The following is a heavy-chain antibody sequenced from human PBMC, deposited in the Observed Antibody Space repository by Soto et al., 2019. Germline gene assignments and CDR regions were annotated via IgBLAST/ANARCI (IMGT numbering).Heavy chain of an antibody. V-gene: IGHV1-18*01. J-gene: IGHJ6*03. CDR2: ISAYNGNT. CDR1: GYTFTSYG. D-gene: IGHD3-9*01. Sequence: ASVKVSCKASGYTFTSYGISWVRQAPGQGLEWMGWISAYNGNTNYAQKLQGRVTMTTDTSTSTAYMELRSLRSDDTAVYYCARDAVRYFDRVHYMDVWGKGTTVTVSS. CDR3: ARDAVRYFDRVHYMDV.